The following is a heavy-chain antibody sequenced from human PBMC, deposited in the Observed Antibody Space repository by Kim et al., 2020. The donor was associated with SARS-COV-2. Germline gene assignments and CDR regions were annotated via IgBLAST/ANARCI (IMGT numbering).Heavy chain of an antibody. CDR1: GGSISSSSYY. CDR2: IYYSGST. V-gene: IGHV4-39*01. J-gene: IGHJ6*03. Sequence: SETLSLTCTVSGGSISSSSYYWGWIRQPPGKGLEWIGSIYYSGSTYYNPSLKSRVTISVDTSKNQFSLKLSSVTAADTAVYYCARHHYDSSGYPYYYYYYMDVWGKGTTVTVSS. CDR3: ARHHYDSSGYPYYYYYYMDV. D-gene: IGHD3-22*01.